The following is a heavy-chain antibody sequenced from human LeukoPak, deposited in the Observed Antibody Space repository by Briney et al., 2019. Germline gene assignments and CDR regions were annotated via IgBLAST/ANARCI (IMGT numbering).Heavy chain of an antibody. Sequence: GGSLRLSCAASGFTFSSYGMHWVRQAPGKGLEWVAVIWYDGSNKYYADSVKGRFTISRDNSKNTLYLQMNSLRAEDTAVYYCARESITIWGRGMDVWGQGTTVTVSS. CDR1: GFTFSSYG. V-gene: IGHV3-33*01. CDR2: IWYDGSNK. CDR3: ARESITIWGRGMDV. D-gene: IGHD3-10*01. J-gene: IGHJ6*02.